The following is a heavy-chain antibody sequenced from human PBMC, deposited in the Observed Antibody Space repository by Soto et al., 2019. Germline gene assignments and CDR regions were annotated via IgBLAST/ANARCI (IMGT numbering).Heavy chain of an antibody. CDR1: GFIFSNYA. CDR3: VKDFRVGYDWTHD. D-gene: IGHD5-12*01. Sequence: DVQLLESGGDLVQPGWSLRLSCAASGFIFSNYAMSWVRQAPGKGLEWVSLIRGSGGPTNYADSVKGRFTVSRDNSKNILLLQKNSLRAEDTAVYYCVKDFRVGYDWTHDWGQGPLVTVSS. CDR2: IRGSGGPT. J-gene: IGHJ4*02. V-gene: IGHV3-23*01.